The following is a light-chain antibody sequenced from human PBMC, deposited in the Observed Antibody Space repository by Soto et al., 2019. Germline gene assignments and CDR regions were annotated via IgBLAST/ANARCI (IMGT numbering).Light chain of an antibody. CDR1: RTVNSD. CDR3: QQYNNWPPWT. CDR2: GAS. V-gene: IGKV3-15*01. J-gene: IGKJ1*01. Sequence: EIVLTQSPGTLSLSPGETATLSFSASRTVNSDYLAWFQQRPGQAPRLLIYGASTRATGIPARFSGSGSGTEFTLTISSLQSEDFAVYYCQQYNNWPPWTFGQGTKVDIK.